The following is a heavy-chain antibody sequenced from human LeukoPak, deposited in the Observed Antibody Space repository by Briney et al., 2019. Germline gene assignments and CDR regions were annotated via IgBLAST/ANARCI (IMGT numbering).Heavy chain of an antibody. J-gene: IGHJ5*02. Sequence: ASVKVSCKASGSTFTDNYIHWVRQAPGQGLEWMGWISPNSGGINYARKFQGRVTVTRDTSIGTAYMELSRPRSDDTAVYYCATAGYCSGGSCSDWFDPWGQGTPVTVSS. CDR3: ATAGYCSGGSCSDWFDP. CDR2: ISPNSGGI. V-gene: IGHV1-2*02. CDR1: GSTFTDNY. D-gene: IGHD2-15*01.